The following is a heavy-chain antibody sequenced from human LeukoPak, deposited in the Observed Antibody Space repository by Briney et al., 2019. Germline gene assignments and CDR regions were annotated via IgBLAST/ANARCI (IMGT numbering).Heavy chain of an antibody. Sequence: PGGSLRLSGAASGFTVSSNYMTWVRQAPGKGLEWASVLYSGGSTYYADSVKGRFTISRDNSKNTLYLQMNSLRAEDTAVYYCTREKERHFDSWGQGTLVTVSS. V-gene: IGHV3-66*02. J-gene: IGHJ4*02. CDR2: LYSGGST. CDR1: GFTVSSNY. D-gene: IGHD5-24*01. CDR3: TREKERHFDS.